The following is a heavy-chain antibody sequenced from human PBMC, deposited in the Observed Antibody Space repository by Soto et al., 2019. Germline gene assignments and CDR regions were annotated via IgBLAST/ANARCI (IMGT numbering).Heavy chain of an antibody. CDR3: AKSQEIGTHFFDS. J-gene: IGHJ4*02. V-gene: IGHV3-13*01. CDR1: GFTFSGFD. CDR2: IGTAGDT. Sequence: GGSLRLSCEASGFTFSGFDMHWVRQPTGKGLEWVSSIGTAGDTYYAVSVKGRFTISRDNAKNSLSLQMNSLGAGDMAVYFCAKSQEIGTHFFDSWGQGTQVTVSS. D-gene: IGHD6-13*01.